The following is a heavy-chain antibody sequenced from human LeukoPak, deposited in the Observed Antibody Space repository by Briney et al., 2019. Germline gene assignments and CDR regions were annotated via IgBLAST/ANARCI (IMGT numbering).Heavy chain of an antibody. CDR3: ATRPDIAATGPGWFDP. J-gene: IGHJ5*02. V-gene: IGHV4-59*08. CDR2: IYYSGST. Sequence: SETLSLTCTVSGGSISSYFWSWIRQPPGKGLEWIGYIYYSGSTNYNPSLKSRVTISVDTSKRQFSLNLTSVTAADTAVYYCATRPDIAATGPGWFDPWGQGTLVTVSS. CDR1: GGSISSYF. D-gene: IGHD6-13*01.